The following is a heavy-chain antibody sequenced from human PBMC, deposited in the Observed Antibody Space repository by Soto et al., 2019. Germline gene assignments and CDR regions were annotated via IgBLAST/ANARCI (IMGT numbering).Heavy chain of an antibody. CDR1: GYSFTSYW. D-gene: IGHD2-2*02. V-gene: IGHV5-10-1*01. CDR3: ARRAVGCSSTSCYKGNYYYYGMDV. J-gene: IGHJ6*02. Sequence: GESLKISCKGSGYSFTSYWISWVRQMPGKGLEWMGRIDPSDSYTNYSPSFQGHVTISADKSISTAYLQWSSLKASDTAMYYCARRAVGCSSTSCYKGNYYYYGMDVWGQGTTVNRLL. CDR2: IDPSDSYT.